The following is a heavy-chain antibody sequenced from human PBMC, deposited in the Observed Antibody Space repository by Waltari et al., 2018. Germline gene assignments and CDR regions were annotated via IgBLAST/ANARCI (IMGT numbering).Heavy chain of an antibody. V-gene: IGHV1-69*06. Sequence: QVQLVQSGAEVKKPGSSVKVSCKASGGTFSSYAISWVRQAPGQGLEWMGGIIPIFGTANYAQKLQGRVTMTTDTSTSTAYMELRSLRSDDTAVYYCARDSSSWYGLGTWYYGMDVWGQGTTVTVSS. CDR2: IIPIFGTA. CDR1: GGTFSSYA. D-gene: IGHD6-13*01. J-gene: IGHJ6*02. CDR3: ARDSSSWYGLGTWYYGMDV.